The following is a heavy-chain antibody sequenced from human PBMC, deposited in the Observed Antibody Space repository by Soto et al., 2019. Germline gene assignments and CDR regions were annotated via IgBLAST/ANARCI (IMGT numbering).Heavy chain of an antibody. Sequence: EVQLVESGGGLVKPGGSLRLSCAASGFTFSSYSMNWVRQAPGKGLEWVSSISSSSSYIYYADSVKGRFTISRDNAKNSLYLQMNSLRAEDTAVYYCARVPLVPTKPFDPWGQGTLVTVSS. V-gene: IGHV3-21*01. D-gene: IGHD2-15*01. CDR3: ARVPLVPTKPFDP. J-gene: IGHJ5*02. CDR2: ISSSSSYI. CDR1: GFTFSSYS.